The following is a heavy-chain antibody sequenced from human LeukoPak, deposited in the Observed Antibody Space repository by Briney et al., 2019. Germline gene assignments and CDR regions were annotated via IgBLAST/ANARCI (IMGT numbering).Heavy chain of an antibody. D-gene: IGHD3-16*01. CDR1: GGSTSRYY. CDR3: ARHLGLMTNLQY. J-gene: IGHJ1*01. CDR2: IDHNGRT. Sequence: PSETLSLTCTVSGGSTSRYYWSWIRLPPGKGLEYIGCIDHNGRTNYRPSLQSRVPMSVDTSKNQFSLNLPSVTAADTAVYYCARHLGLMTNLQYWGPGTLITVSS. V-gene: IGHV4-59*08.